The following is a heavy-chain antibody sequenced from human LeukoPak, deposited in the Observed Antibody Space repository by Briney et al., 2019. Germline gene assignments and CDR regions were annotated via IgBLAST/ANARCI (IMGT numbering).Heavy chain of an antibody. J-gene: IGHJ4*02. Sequence: SETLSLTCAVYGGSFSGYYWSWIRQPPGKGLEWIGEINHSGSTNCNPSLKSRVTISVDASKNQFSLKLSSVTAADTAVYYCARGPGVSGSSWYFDYWGQGTLVTVSS. CDR3: ARGPGVSGSSWYFDY. CDR2: INHSGST. V-gene: IGHV4-34*01. D-gene: IGHD6-13*01. CDR1: GGSFSGYY.